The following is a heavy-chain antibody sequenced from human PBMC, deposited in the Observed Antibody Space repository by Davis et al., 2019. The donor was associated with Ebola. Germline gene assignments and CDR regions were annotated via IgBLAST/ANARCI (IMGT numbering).Heavy chain of an antibody. Sequence: PGGSLRLSCAASGFTFSSYWVHWVRQAPGKGLMWVSRINDNGRTINYADSVKGRFTISRDNSKNTLYLQMNSLRAEDTAVYYCARDQRLWFDYWGQGTLVTVSS. CDR3: ARDQRLWFDY. J-gene: IGHJ4*02. CDR1: GFTFSSYW. V-gene: IGHV3-74*01. CDR2: INDNGRTI. D-gene: IGHD3-16*01.